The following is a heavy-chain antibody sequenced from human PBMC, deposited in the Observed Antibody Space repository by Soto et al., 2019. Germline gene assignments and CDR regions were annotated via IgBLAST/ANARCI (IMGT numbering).Heavy chain of an antibody. CDR1: GYTFTSYG. D-gene: IGHD6-19*01. CDR3: ARVRQQWLVY. V-gene: IGHV1-18*01. CDR2: ISAYNGYT. J-gene: IGHJ4*02. Sequence: QVQLVQSGAEVKKPGASVKVSCKASGYTFTSYGISWVRQAPGQGLEWMGWISAYNGYTTYAQKLQGKVPMTTDTSASTAYMVLRSLSSAATAVYYCARVRQQWLVYWGQGTLVTVSS.